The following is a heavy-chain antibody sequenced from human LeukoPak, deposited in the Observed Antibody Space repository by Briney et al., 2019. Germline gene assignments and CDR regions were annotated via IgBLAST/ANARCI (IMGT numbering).Heavy chain of an antibody. Sequence: GGSLRLSCAASGFTFSSYGMHWVRQAPGKGLEWVAVITSDGSHKYYLDSVKGRFTISRDNSKNTLYLQMNNLRAEDTAVYYCARDNEGDDNGLDIWGQGTMVTVSS. J-gene: IGHJ3*02. CDR1: GFTFSSYG. CDR2: ITSDGSHK. D-gene: IGHD2-8*01. CDR3: ARDNEGDDNGLDI. V-gene: IGHV3-33*08.